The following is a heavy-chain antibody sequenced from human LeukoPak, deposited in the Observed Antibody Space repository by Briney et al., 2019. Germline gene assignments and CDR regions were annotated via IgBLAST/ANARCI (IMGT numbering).Heavy chain of an antibody. V-gene: IGHV4-38-2*02. Sequence: SETLSLTCTVAGYSISSGYYWGWIRQPPGKGREWIGGIYHSGSTYYNPSLKSRVTISVDTSKNQFSLKLSSVTAADTAVYYCARVLYGDMNFDYWGQGTLVTVSS. D-gene: IGHD4-17*01. J-gene: IGHJ4*02. CDR3: ARVLYGDMNFDY. CDR1: GYSISSGYY. CDR2: IYHSGST.